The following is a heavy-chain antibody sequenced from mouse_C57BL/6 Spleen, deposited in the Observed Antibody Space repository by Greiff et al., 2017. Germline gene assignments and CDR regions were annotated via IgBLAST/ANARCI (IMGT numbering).Heavy chain of an antibody. Sequence: EVHLVASGGGLVKPGGSLKLSCAASGFTFSDYGMHWVRQAPEKGLEWVAYISSGSSTIYYADTVKGRFTISRDNAKNTLFLQMTSLRSEDTAMYYCARGPLYYGSSYGYFDVWGTGTTVTVSS. CDR2: ISSGSSTI. CDR3: ARGPLYYGSSYGYFDV. J-gene: IGHJ1*03. CDR1: GFTFSDYG. D-gene: IGHD1-1*01. V-gene: IGHV5-17*01.